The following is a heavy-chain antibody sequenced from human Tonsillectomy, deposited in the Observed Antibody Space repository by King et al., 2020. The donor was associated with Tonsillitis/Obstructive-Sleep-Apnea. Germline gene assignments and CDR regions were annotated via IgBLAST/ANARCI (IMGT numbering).Heavy chain of an antibody. CDR2: INASGGSP. Sequence: QLVQSGAELKKPGASVTVPCKASGYTFTNYYIHWVRQAPGQGLEWMGIINASGGSPNYAQKFQGRVTMPRDTSTSTVYMDLSSLRSEDTAVYYCARDLGAGGFDYWGQGTLVTVSS. J-gene: IGHJ4*02. V-gene: IGHV1-46*01. CDR3: ARDLGAGGFDY. D-gene: IGHD3-16*01. CDR1: GYTFTNYY.